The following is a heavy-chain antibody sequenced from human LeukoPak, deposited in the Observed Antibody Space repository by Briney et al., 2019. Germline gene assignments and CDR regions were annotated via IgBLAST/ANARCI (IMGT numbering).Heavy chain of an antibody. CDR3: VRGTREGYSYGRYYFDY. V-gene: IGHV1-2*02. Sequence: ASVKVSCKASGYTLTGHYMHWVRQAPGQGLEWMGWINPNSGGTNYAQKFQGRVTMTRDTSISTAYMEMSRLRSDDTAVYYCVRGTREGYSYGRYYFDYWGQGILVTVSS. CDR1: GYTLTGHY. D-gene: IGHD5-18*01. J-gene: IGHJ4*02. CDR2: INPNSGGT.